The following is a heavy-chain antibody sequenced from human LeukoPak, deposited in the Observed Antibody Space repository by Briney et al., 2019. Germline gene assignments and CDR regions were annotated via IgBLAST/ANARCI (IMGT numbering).Heavy chain of an antibody. CDR3: AREIVSAVAGNFDY. CDR2: ISSRDSTR. V-gene: IGHV3-48*03. Sequence: PGGSLRLSCVASGFTFSSYEMNWVRQAPGKGLEGVSYISSRDSTRTYADSVKGRFTISRDNAKNSLSLEMTRRLAQDTAVLYCAREIVSAVAGNFDYWGQGTLVIVSS. CDR1: GFTFSSYE. J-gene: IGHJ4*02. D-gene: IGHD6-19*01.